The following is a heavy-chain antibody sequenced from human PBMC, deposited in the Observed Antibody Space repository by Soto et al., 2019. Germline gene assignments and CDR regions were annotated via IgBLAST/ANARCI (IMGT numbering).Heavy chain of an antibody. CDR3: ARDSGSYFDY. V-gene: IGHV4-59*01. CDR2: IYYSGST. CDR1: GGSLSSYY. D-gene: IGHD1-26*01. J-gene: IGHJ4*02. Sequence: SETLSLTCTVSGGSLSSYYWSWIRQPPGKGLEWIGYIYYSGSTNYNPSLKSRVTISVDTSKNQFSLKLSSVTAADTAVYYCARDSGSYFDYWGQGTLVTSPQ.